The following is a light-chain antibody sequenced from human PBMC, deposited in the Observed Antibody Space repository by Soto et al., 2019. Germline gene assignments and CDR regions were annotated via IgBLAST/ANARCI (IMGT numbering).Light chain of an antibody. J-gene: IGLJ1*01. V-gene: IGLV2-14*03. CDR3: SSYTTSNTRQIV. CDR2: DVS. CDR1: SSDVGGYNY. Sequence: QSVLTQPASVSGSPGQSITISCTGTSSDVGGYNYVSWYQHHPGKALKLMIYDVSNRPSGVSNRFSGSKSGKTASLTISVLQPEDEADYYCSSYTTSNTRQIVFGTGTKVTVL.